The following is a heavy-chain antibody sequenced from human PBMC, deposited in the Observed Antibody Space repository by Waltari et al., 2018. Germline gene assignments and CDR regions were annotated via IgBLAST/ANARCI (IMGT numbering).Heavy chain of an antibody. J-gene: IGHJ3*02. CDR2: IIPILGIA. CDR3: CYCGGDCYAFDI. D-gene: IGHD2-21*02. Sequence: QFQLVQSGAEVTKPGSSVKVSCKASGGPFSSYTISWVRPAPGQGLEWMGRIIPILGIANYAQKFQGRVTITADKSTSTAYMELSSLRSEDTAVYYCCYCGGDCYAFDIWGQGTMVTVSS. CDR1: GGPFSSYT. V-gene: IGHV1-69*02.